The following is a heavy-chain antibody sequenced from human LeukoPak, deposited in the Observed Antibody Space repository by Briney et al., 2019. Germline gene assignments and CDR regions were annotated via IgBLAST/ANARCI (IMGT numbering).Heavy chain of an antibody. CDR2: IYYSGST. V-gene: IGHV4-31*03. J-gene: IGHJ4*02. D-gene: IGHD6-13*01. CDR3: ARGGDIAAAGRFDY. Sequence: PSETLSLTCTVSGGSISSGGYYWSWIRQHPGKGLEWIGYIYYSGSTYYNPSLKSRVTISVDTSKNQFSLKLSSVTAADTAVYYCARGGDIAAAGRFDYWGQGTLVTVSS. CDR1: GGSISSGGYY.